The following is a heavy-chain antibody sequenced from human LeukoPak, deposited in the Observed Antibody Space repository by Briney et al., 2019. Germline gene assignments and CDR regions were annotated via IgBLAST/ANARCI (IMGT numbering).Heavy chain of an antibody. CDR3: ARSPMAYFDY. CDR2: IIPIFGTA. V-gene: IGHV1-69*06. CDR1: GGTFSSYA. J-gene: IGHJ4*02. Sequence: SVKVSCKASGGTFSSYAISWVRQAPGQGLEWMGGIIPIFGTANYAQKFQGRVAITADKSTSTAYMELSSLGSEDTAVYYCARSPMAYFDYWGQGTLVTVSS. D-gene: IGHD5-24*01.